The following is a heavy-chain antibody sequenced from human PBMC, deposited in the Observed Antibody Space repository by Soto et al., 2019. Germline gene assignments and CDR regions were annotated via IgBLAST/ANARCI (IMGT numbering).Heavy chain of an antibody. CDR3: ARHDWNGVDS. Sequence: QMQLQESGPGLVKPSETLSLTCTVSGGSISRNSYYWGWIRQPPGKGLEWIGSIYYSGSTYYNPSLKSRVTISVDTSKNQFSLKLSSVTAADTAVYYCARHDWNGVDSWGQGTLVTVSS. CDR2: IYYSGST. D-gene: IGHD1-1*01. CDR1: GGSISRNSYY. J-gene: IGHJ4*02. V-gene: IGHV4-39*01.